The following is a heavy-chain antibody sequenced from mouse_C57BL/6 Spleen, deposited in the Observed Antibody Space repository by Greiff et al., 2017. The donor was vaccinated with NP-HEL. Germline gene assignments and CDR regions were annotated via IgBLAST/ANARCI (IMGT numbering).Heavy chain of an antibody. CDR2: IYPGNSDT. Sequence: EVQVVESGTVLARPGASVKMSCKTSGYTFTSYWMHWVKQRPGQGLEWIGAIYPGNSDTSYNQKFKGKAKLTAVTSASTAYMELSSLTNEDSAVYYCTRGPYGNYGWFAYWGQGTLVTVSA. J-gene: IGHJ3*01. D-gene: IGHD2-1*01. CDR1: GYTFTSYW. V-gene: IGHV1-5*01. CDR3: TRGPYGNYGWFAY.